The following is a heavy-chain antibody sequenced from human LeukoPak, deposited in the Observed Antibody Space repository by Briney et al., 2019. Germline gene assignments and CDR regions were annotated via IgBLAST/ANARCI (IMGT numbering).Heavy chain of an antibody. CDR2: IYQSGRT. Sequence: SETLSLTCTVSGYYISGGYYWGWIRQPPGKGLEWIGSIYQSGRTHYNLSLKSRVTILVDTSKNEFSLKLSSVTAADTAIYYCAREDDDNWSDPWGQGTLVTVSS. CDR1: GYYISGGYY. V-gene: IGHV4-38-2*02. J-gene: IGHJ5*02. CDR3: AREDDDNWSDP.